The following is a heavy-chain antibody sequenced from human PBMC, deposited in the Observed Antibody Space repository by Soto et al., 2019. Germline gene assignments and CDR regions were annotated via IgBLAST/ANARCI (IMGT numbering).Heavy chain of an antibody. CDR2: ISAYNGNT. J-gene: IGHJ6*02. CDR1: GYTFTSYG. V-gene: IGHV1-18*01. Sequence: QVKLVQSGAEVKKPGASVKVSCKASGYTFTSYGISWVRQAPGQGLEWMGWISAYNGNTNYAQKLQGRVTMTTDTSTSTAYMELRSLRSDDTAVYYCGLFRRSPAYYGMDVWGQGTTVTVSS. D-gene: IGHD2-15*01. CDR3: GLFRRSPAYYGMDV.